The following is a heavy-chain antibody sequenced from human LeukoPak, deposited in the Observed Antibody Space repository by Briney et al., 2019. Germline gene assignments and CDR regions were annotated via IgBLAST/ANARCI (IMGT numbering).Heavy chain of an antibody. CDR3: AKETVAGSFQH. J-gene: IGHJ1*01. Sequence: GGSLRLSCAASGFTFSIYAMSWVRQAPGKGLEWVSAIGGSGSGTYYADSMKGRFTISRDNSKNTLFLQMNSLRADDTAVYYCAKETVAGSFQHWGQGTLVTVSS. V-gene: IGHV3-23*01. D-gene: IGHD6-19*01. CDR1: GFTFSIYA. CDR2: IGGSGSGT.